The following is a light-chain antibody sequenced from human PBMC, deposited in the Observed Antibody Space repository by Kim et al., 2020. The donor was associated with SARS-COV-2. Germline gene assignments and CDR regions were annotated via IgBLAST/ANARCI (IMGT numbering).Light chain of an antibody. Sequence: ASVGDRATITWRASQSVISYLNSYQQKPGKAPQLLIYAASSLQSGVPSRFSGSGSGTDFTLTISSLQPEDFATYYCQQSYSTPRTFGGGTKVDIK. CDR1: QSVISY. CDR2: AAS. V-gene: IGKV1-39*01. J-gene: IGKJ4*01. CDR3: QQSYSTPRT.